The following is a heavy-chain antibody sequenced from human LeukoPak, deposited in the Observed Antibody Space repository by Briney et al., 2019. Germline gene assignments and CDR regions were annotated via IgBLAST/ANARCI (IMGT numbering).Heavy chain of an antibody. CDR2: ISAYNGDT. Sequence: ASVRVSCKACGLTFRNYGFSWVRQAPGQGLEWMGWISAYNGDTKFAQKLQGRVTMTTYTPTSTAYMELRDLRSDDTAVYFCARDPSNTSGRNVYFDFWGQGTVVTVSS. V-gene: IGHV1-18*04. J-gene: IGHJ4*02. CDR1: GLTFRNYG. CDR3: ARDPSNTSGRNVYFDF. D-gene: IGHD6-19*01.